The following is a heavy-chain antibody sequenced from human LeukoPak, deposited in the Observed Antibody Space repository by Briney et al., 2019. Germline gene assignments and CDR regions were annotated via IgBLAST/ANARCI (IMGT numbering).Heavy chain of an antibody. J-gene: IGHJ4*02. CDR3: TRYNVGFES. CDR1: GFTVSSNY. Sequence: GGSLRLSCAASGFTVSSNYMSWVRQAPGKGLEWVSAISGSGGSTYYADSVKGRFTISRDNSKNTLYLQMNSLKTEDTAVYYCTRYNVGFESWGQGTLVTVSS. CDR2: ISGSGGST. D-gene: IGHD1-1*01. V-gene: IGHV3-23*01.